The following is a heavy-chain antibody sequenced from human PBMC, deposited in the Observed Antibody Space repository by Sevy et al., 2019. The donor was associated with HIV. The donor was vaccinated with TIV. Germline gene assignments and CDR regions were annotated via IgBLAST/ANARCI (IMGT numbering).Heavy chain of an antibody. V-gene: IGHV3-23*01. Sequence: GSLRLSCAASGFIFNSYPISWVRQAPGKGLEWVSSISASGGSIYYADSVKGRFTISRDNSKKTVDLQMNGLRAGDTAVYYCAREDSGYEYWGQGTLVTVSS. CDR1: GFIFNSYP. J-gene: IGHJ4*02. D-gene: IGHD5-12*01. CDR3: AREDSGYEY. CDR2: ISASGGSI.